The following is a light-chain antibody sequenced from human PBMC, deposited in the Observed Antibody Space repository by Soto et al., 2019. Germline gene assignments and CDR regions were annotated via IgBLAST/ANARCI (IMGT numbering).Light chain of an antibody. V-gene: IGKV1-39*01. CDR2: AAS. CDR3: QQTYSTPPT. CDR1: QSISSY. J-gene: IGKJ1*01. Sequence: DLQMTQSPSSLSASVVDRVTITCRASQSISSYLNWYQQKPGKAPKLLIYAASSLQSGVPSRFSGSGSGTDFTLTISSLQPEDFATYYCQQTYSTPPTFGQGTKVEI.